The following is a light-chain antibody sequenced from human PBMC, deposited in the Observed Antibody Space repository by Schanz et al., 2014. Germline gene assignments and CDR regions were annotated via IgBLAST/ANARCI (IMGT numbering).Light chain of an antibody. CDR2: ANT. V-gene: IGLV1-40*01. J-gene: IGLJ3*02. Sequence: QSVLTQPPSVSGAPGQTVTISCTGNTSNIGAGYDVHWYQQLPGKVPKLLVYANTNRPSGVPDRFSGSKSGNTASLTISGLQAEDEADYYCQSYDSSLSEWVFGGGTKVTVL. CDR3: QSYDSSLSEWV. CDR1: TSNIGAGYD.